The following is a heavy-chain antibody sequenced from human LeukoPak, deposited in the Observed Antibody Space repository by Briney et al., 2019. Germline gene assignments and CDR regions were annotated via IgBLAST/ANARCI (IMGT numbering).Heavy chain of an antibody. CDR1: GGTFSSYA. D-gene: IGHD3-22*01. V-gene: IGHV1-69*13. J-gene: IGHJ6*02. CDR3: ARGGYYYDSSGYSHLPDV. CDR2: IIPIVGTT. Sequence: SVKVSCKASGGTFSSYAFSWVRQAPGQGLEWMGGIIPIVGTTNYAQMFQGRVTITADESTSTAYMELSSLRSEDTAVYYCARGGYYYDSSGYSHLPDVWGQGTTVTVSS.